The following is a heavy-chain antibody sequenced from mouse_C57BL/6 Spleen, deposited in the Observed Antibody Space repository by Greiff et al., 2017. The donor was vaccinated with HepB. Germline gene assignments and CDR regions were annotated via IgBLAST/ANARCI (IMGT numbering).Heavy chain of an antibody. D-gene: IGHD3-3*01. J-gene: IGHJ3*01. CDR3: AREGWAAFAY. V-gene: IGHV3-6*01. Sequence: EVHLVESGPGLVKPSQSLSLTCSVTGYSITSGYYWNWIRQFPGNKLEWMGYISYDGSNNYNPSLKNRISITRDTSKNQFFLKLNSVTTEDTATYYCAREGWAAFAYWGQGTLVTVSA. CDR2: ISYDGSN. CDR1: GYSITSGYY.